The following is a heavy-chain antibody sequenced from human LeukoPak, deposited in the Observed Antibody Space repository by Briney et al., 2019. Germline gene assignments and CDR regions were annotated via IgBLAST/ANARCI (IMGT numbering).Heavy chain of an antibody. CDR2: IYSGGST. CDR3: AREPGYGDYGFDY. J-gene: IGHJ4*02. D-gene: IGHD4-17*01. V-gene: IGHV3-53*01. Sequence: PGGPLRLSCAASGFTVSSNYMSWVRQAPGKGLEWVSVIYSGGSTYYADSVKGRFTISRDNSKNTLYLQMNSLRAEDTAVYYCAREPGYGDYGFDYWGQGTLVTVSS. CDR1: GFTVSSNY.